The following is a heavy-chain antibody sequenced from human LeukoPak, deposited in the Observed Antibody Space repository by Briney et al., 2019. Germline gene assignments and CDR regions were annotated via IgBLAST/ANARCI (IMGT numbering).Heavy chain of an antibody. J-gene: IGHJ3*02. V-gene: IGHV3-48*03. CDR2: ISVSGTTI. CDR3: ANHDYGDYIDAFDI. D-gene: IGHD4-17*01. CDR1: GFTFSDYE. Sequence: GGSLRLSCAASGFTFSDYEMNWVRQAPGKGLEWLSHISVSGTTIHYADSVKGRFTISRDNSKNTLYLQMNSLRAEDTAVYYCANHDYGDYIDAFDIWGQGTMVTVSS.